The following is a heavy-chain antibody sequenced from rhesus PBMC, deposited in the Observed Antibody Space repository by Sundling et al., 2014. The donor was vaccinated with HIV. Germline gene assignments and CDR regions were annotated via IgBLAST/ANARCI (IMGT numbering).Heavy chain of an antibody. CDR2: IGGSSGSI. Sequence: QVQLQESGPGLVKPSETLSLTCAVSGYSISSGYGWSWIRQPPGKGLEWIGYIGGSSGSINYNPSLKSRVTISKDTSKNQFSLKLSSVTAADTAVYYCARAQAGFDAFDLWGQGLRVTVSS. CDR1: GYSISSGYG. J-gene: IGHJ3*01. V-gene: IGHV4-127*01. D-gene: IGHD6-31*01. CDR3: ARAQAGFDAFDL.